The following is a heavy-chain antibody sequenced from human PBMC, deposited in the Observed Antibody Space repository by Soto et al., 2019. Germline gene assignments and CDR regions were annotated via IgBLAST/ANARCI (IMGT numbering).Heavy chain of an antibody. Sequence: QVQLQQWGAGLLKPSETLSLTCAVYGVSFSGYYWSWIRQPPGKGLEWIGEINHSGSTNYNPCLKSRVTISVDTSKNQFSLKLSSVTAEDTAVYYCARGRKRTYDSSGPGGWFDPWGQGTLVTVSS. CDR3: ARGRKRTYDSSGPGGWFDP. CDR1: GVSFSGYY. D-gene: IGHD3-22*01. V-gene: IGHV4-34*01. CDR2: INHSGST. J-gene: IGHJ5*02.